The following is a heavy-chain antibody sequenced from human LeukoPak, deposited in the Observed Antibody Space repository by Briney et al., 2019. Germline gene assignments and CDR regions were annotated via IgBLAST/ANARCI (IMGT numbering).Heavy chain of an antibody. CDR1: GYTFTSYG. J-gene: IGHJ4*02. CDR2: ISAYNGNT. CDR3: ARDRGYYYDSSGYLRADY. V-gene: IGHV1-18*01. D-gene: IGHD3-22*01. Sequence: ASVKVSCKASGYTFTSYGISRVRRAPGQGLEWMGWISAYNGNTNYAQKLQGRVTMTTDTSTSTAYMELRSLRSDDTAVYYCARDRGYYYDSSGYLRADYWGQGTLVTVSS.